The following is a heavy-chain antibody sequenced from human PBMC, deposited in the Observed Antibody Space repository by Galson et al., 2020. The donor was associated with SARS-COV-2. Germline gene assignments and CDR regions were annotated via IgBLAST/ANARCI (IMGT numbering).Heavy chain of an antibody. V-gene: IGHV1-46*03. J-gene: IGHJ6*02. Sequence: ASVKVSCKASGYTFTSYYMHWVRQAPGQGLEWMGIINPSGGSTSYAQKFQGRVTMTRDTSTSTVYMELSSLRSEDTAVYYCARDRETYYDYGSGYYNNYYYGMDVGGQGTTVTVSS. CDR3: ARDRETYYDYGSGYYNNYYYGMDV. D-gene: IGHD3-3*01. CDR2: INPSGGST. CDR1: GYTFTSYY.